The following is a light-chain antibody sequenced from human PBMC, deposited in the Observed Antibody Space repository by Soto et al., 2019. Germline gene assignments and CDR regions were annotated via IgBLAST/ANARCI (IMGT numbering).Light chain of an antibody. CDR1: QTVSTRF. CDR2: GVS. CDR3: QHYGTSAL. Sequence: EIVLTQSPGTLSLSPGERGTLSCRASQTVSTRFLAWYQQKPGQAPRLLIYGVSSRATGIPDRFSVSASGTDFTLTISRLEPEDFAVYYCQHYGTSALFGPGTKVDIK. J-gene: IGKJ3*01. V-gene: IGKV3-20*01.